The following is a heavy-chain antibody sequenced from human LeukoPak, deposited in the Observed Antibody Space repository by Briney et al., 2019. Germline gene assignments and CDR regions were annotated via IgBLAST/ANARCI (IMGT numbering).Heavy chain of an antibody. D-gene: IGHD4-23*01. CDR2: IYTSGST. V-gene: IGHV4-4*07. J-gene: IGHJ6*03. CDR1: GGSISSYY. CDR3: ASKIISDYGGNSGDYYYMDV. Sequence: PSETLSLTCTVSGGSISSYYWSWIRQPAGKGLEWIGRIYTSGSTNYNPSLKSRVTISVDKSKNQFSLKLSSVTAADTAVYYCASKIISDYGGNSGDYYYMDVWGKGTTVTVSS.